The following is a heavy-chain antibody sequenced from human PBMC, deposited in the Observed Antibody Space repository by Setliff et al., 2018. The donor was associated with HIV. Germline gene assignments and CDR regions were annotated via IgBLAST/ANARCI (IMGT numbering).Heavy chain of an antibody. CDR2: IHYSGAT. J-gene: IGHJ3*02. D-gene: IGHD2-8*01. CDR1: GGSISSHY. V-gene: IGHV4-59*08. Sequence: PSETLSLTCTVSGGSISSHYWIWIRQPPGKGLEWIGYIHYSGATNYNPSLKSRVTISLDTSRTQFSLRLSPVTAADTAVYYCARHSPNVGVRGDAFDIWGQGTVGTVS. CDR3: ARHSPNVGVRGDAFDI.